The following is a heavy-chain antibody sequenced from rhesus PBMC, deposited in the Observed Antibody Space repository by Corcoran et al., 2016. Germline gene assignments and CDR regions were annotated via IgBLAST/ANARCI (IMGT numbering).Heavy chain of an antibody. V-gene: IGHV4S10*01. J-gene: IGHJ4*01. CDR1: GGSISDSYR. CDR2: IYGSSTST. CDR3: ARDWAAAGRFDY. Sequence: QVQLQESGPGVVKPSETLSLTCAVSGGSISDSYRWSWIRQPPGKGLEWIGYIYGSSTSTNYTPSLKSRVTISKDTSKNQFSLKLSSVTAADTAVYYCARDWAAAGRFDYWGQGVLVTVSS. D-gene: IGHD6-25*01.